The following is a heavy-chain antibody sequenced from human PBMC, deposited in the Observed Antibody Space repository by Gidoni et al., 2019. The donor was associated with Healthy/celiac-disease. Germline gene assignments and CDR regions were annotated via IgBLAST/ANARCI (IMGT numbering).Heavy chain of an antibody. J-gene: IGHJ4*02. V-gene: IGHV4-34*01. CDR2: INHSGST. CDR3: ARINYDFWSGALLDY. Sequence: QVQLQQWGAGLLKPSETLSLTCAVYGGSFSGYYWSWIRQPPGKGLEWIGEINHSGSTNYNPSLKSRVTISVDTSKNQFSLKLSSVTAADTAVYYCARINYDFWSGALLDYWGQGTLVTVSS. D-gene: IGHD3-3*01. CDR1: GGSFSGYY.